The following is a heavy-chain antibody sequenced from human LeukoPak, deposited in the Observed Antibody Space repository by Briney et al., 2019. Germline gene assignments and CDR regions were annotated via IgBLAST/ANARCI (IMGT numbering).Heavy chain of an antibody. CDR2: ISYDGSNK. D-gene: IGHD2-2*01. CDR1: GFTFSSYG. CDR3: AKDPRKLVVPAAMPRLSYYGMDV. V-gene: IGHV3-30*18. J-gene: IGHJ6*04. Sequence: GGSLRLSCAASGFTFSSYGMHWVRQAPGKGLEWVAVISYDGSNKYYADSVKGRFTISRDNSKNTLYLQMDSLRAEDTAVYHCAKDPRKLVVPAAMPRLSYYGMDVWGKGTTVTVSS.